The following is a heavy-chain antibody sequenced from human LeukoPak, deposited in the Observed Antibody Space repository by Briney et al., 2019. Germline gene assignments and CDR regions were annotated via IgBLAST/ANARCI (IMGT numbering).Heavy chain of an antibody. CDR3: AKVSGVAASSNWFDP. CDR1: GFTFSSYS. CDR2: ISSSSSYI. Sequence: GGSLRLSCAASGFTFSSYSMNWVRQAPGKGLEWVSSISSSSSYIYYADSVKGRFTISRDNAKNSLYLQMNSLRAEDTAVYYCAKVSGVAASSNWFDPWGQGTLVTVSS. D-gene: IGHD6-13*01. J-gene: IGHJ5*02. V-gene: IGHV3-21*04.